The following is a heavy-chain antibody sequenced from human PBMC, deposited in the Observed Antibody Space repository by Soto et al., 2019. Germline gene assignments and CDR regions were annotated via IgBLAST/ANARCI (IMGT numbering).Heavy chain of an antibody. Sequence: GGSLRLSCAASGFTVSSNYMSWVRQAPGKGLEWVSVIYSGGSTYYADSVKGRFTISRHNSKNTLYLQMNSLRAEYTAVYYCAKDGQNIVATADFDFWGQGALVTVSS. V-gene: IGHV3-53*04. CDR2: IYSGGST. D-gene: IGHD5-12*01. CDR3: AKDGQNIVATADFDF. J-gene: IGHJ4*02. CDR1: GFTVSSNY.